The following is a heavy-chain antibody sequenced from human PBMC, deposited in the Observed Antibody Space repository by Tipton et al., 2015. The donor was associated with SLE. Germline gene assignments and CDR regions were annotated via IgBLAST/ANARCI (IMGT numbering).Heavy chain of an antibody. D-gene: IGHD5-12*01. CDR3: AANGHGETYEFFTEYLRH. CDR1: GGSFSGYY. Sequence: TLSLTCAVYGGSFSGYYWSWIRQPPGKGLEWIGDVNHGESTNYNPSLKSRVTISADASKNHFSLKLNSVTAADTAVYYCAANGHGETYEFFTEYLRHWGQGTLVTVSS. CDR2: VNHGEST. J-gene: IGHJ1*01. V-gene: IGHV4-34*01.